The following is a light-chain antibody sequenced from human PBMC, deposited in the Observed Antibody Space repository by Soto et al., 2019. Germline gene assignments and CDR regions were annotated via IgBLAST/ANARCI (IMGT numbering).Light chain of an antibody. J-gene: IGLJ2*01. CDR2: GNS. Sequence: QSVLTQPPSVSGAPGQRVTISCTGSSSNIGACYDVHWYQQLPGTAPKLLIYGNSNRPSGVPDRFSGSKSGTSASLAITGRQAEDEADYYCQSYDSSLSGSVFGGGTKLTVL. V-gene: IGLV1-40*01. CDR3: QSYDSSLSGSV. CDR1: SSNIGACYD.